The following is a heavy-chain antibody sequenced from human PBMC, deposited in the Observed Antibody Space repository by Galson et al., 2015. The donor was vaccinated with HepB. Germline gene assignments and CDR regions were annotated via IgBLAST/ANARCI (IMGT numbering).Heavy chain of an antibody. V-gene: IGHV3-23*01. CDR2: ITSSGGKT. D-gene: IGHD2-15*01. CDR1: GFTFTRYA. J-gene: IGHJ4*02. Sequence: SLRLSCAASGFTFTRYAMTWVRQAPGKGLEWVAGITSSGGKTYYTDSVKGRFTISRDNSKNTLFLQLNSLRAEDTAVYYCAKDGIMVANNPYHFHYWGQGTLVTVSS. CDR3: AKDGIMVANNPYHFHY.